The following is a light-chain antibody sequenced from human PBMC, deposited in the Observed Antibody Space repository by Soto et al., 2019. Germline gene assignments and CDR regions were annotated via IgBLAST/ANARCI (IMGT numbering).Light chain of an antibody. J-gene: IGKJ1*01. CDR2: GAS. CDR1: QSVSSSY. CDR3: QQYGSSPWT. V-gene: IGKV3-20*01. Sequence: EILLTQSPGTLSLSPGERATLSCRASQSVSSSYLAWYQQKTGQAPRLLIYGASSRATGIPDRFSGSGSGTDFTLTISRLEPEDFEVYYCQQYGSSPWTFGQGTKVDIK.